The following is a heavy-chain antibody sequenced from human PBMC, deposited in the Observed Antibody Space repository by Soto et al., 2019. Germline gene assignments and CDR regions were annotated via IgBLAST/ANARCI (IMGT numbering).Heavy chain of an antibody. CDR2: ISSSSSYI. V-gene: IGHV3-21*01. CDR3: ARVPLPGYSSSWYFYY. Sequence: GGSLRLSCAASGFTFSSYSMNWVRQAPGKGLEWVSSISSSSSYIYYADSVKGRFTISRDNAKNSLYLQLNSLRAEDTAVYYCARVPLPGYSSSWYFYYWGQGTLVTVSS. CDR1: GFTFSSYS. J-gene: IGHJ4*02. D-gene: IGHD6-13*01.